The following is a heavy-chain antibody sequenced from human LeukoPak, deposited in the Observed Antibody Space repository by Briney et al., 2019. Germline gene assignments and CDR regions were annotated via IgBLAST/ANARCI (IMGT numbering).Heavy chain of an antibody. CDR3: ARHFHPAETTGGYFDL. CDR2: TFAGYSYT. J-gene: IGHJ2*01. V-gene: IGHV5-51*01. CDR1: GYNFTPYW. D-gene: IGHD4-17*01. Sequence: GEPLKISCQSSGYNFTPYWIVWVRQMPGKGLERMGITFAGYSYTIYSPSFQGQVTISVDTSISTAYLQWSSLKASDTAMYYCARHFHPAETTGGYFDLWGRGTLVTVSA.